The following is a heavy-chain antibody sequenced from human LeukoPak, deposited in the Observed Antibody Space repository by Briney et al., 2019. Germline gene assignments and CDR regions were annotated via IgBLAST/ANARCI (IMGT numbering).Heavy chain of an antibody. J-gene: IGHJ3*02. Sequence: GGSLRLSCAASGFTFSAFPMNWVRQAPGKGLEWLSHIKENSASIYYADSVRGRLTISRDEAKKSLYLQMNSLRAEDTAIYYCVRDDQWAFDMWGQGTMVTVST. CDR3: VRDDQWAFDM. CDR1: GFTFSAFP. V-gene: IGHV3-48*01. CDR2: IKENSASI. D-gene: IGHD2-8*01.